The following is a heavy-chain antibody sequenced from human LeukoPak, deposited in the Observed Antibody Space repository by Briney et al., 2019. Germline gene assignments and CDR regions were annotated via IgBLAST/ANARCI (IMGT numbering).Heavy chain of an antibody. D-gene: IGHD3-3*01. V-gene: IGHV1-8*01. Sequence: ASVKVSCKASGYTFTSYDINWVRQATGQGLEWTGWMNPNSGNTGYAQKFQGRVTMTRNTSISTAYMELSSLRSEDTAVYYCARHLCDFWSGYNNNWFDPWGQGTLVTVSS. CDR3: ARHLCDFWSGYNNNWFDP. CDR2: MNPNSGNT. J-gene: IGHJ5*02. CDR1: GYTFTSYD.